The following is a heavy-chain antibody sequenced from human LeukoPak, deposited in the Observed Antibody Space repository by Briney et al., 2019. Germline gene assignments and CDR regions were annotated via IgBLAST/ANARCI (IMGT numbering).Heavy chain of an antibody. V-gene: IGHV3-23*01. CDR2: ISGSGGST. J-gene: IGHJ6*02. Sequence: PGGSLRLSCAASGFTFSSYAMSWGRQAPGKGLEWVSAISGSGGSTYYADSVKGRFTISRDNSKNTLYLQMNSLRAEDTAVYYCAKPITTTGYYYGMDVWGQGTTVTVFS. D-gene: IGHD1-1*01. CDR3: AKPITTTGYYYGMDV. CDR1: GFTFSSYA.